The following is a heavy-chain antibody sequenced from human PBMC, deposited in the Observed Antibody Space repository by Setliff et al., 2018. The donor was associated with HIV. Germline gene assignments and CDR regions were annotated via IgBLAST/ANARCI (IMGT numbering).Heavy chain of an antibody. J-gene: IGHJ4*02. CDR3: AKDRDIILAGILDY. V-gene: IGHV3-23*01. CDR1: GFTFSNYA. CDR2: ISGSGGST. Sequence: RLSCAASGFTFSNYAMNWVRQAPGKGLEWVSAISGSGGSTYYADSVKGRFTISRDNSKKTLYLQMNSLRAEDTAVYYCAKDRDIILAGILDYWGQGTLVTVSS. D-gene: IGHD2-8*02.